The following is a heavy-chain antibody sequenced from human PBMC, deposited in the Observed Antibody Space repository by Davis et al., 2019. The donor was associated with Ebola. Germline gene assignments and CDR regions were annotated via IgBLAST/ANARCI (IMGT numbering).Heavy chain of an antibody. J-gene: IGHJ4*02. D-gene: IGHD5-12*01. V-gene: IGHV3-74*01. CDR1: GFTFSNYW. CDR2: INTDGTYT. CDR3: ASFGTDWQRSD. Sequence: PAGSLTLSCAASGFTFSNYWVHWVRQAPGKGLVWVSHINTDGTYTRYADPVKGRFTVSRDNAKNTLYLQMNGLRSEDTAIYYCASFGTDWQRSDWGQGTLVTVSS.